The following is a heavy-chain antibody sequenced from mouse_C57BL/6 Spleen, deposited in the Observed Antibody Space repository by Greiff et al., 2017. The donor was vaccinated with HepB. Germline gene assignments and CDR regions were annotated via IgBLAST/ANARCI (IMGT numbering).Heavy chain of an antibody. J-gene: IGHJ4*01. Sequence: VKLQESGPGLVQPSQSLSITCTVSGFSLTSYGVHWVRQSPGKGLEWLGVIWRGGSTDYNAAFISRLSISKDNSKSQVFFKMNSLQADDTAIYYCARVLLGGYYAMDYWGQGTSVTVSS. V-gene: IGHV2-2*01. D-gene: IGHD3-3*01. CDR1: GFSLTSYG. CDR3: ARVLLGGYYAMDY. CDR2: IWRGGST.